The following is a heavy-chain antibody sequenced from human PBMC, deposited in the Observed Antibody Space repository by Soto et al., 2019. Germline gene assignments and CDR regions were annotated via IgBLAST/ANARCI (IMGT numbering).Heavy chain of an antibody. J-gene: IGHJ4*02. D-gene: IGHD6-19*01. Sequence: SETLSLTCTVSGGSISSGDYFWSWIRQHPGKGLEWIGYIYYSGNTYYNPSLKSRLTISIDTSKNQFSLKLSSVTAADTAVYYCARVSFGWYRPFDYWGQRTLVTVSS. CDR2: IYYSGNT. CDR1: GGSISSGDYF. V-gene: IGHV4-31*03. CDR3: ARVSFGWYRPFDY.